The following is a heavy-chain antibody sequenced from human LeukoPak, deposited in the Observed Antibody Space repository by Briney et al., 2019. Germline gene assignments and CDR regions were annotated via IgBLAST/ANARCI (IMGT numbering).Heavy chain of an antibody. Sequence: QTGGSLRLSCAASGFTFSSYGMHWVRQAPGKGLEWVAVISYDGSNKYYADSVKGRFTISRDNSKNTLYLQMNSLRAEDTAVYYCAKDGDSGWAFDYWGQGTLVTVSS. J-gene: IGHJ4*02. CDR2: ISYDGSNK. D-gene: IGHD6-19*01. CDR1: GFTFSSYG. CDR3: AKDGDSGWAFDY. V-gene: IGHV3-30*18.